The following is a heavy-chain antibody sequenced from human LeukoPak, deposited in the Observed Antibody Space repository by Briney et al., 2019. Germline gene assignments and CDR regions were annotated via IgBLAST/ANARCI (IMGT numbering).Heavy chain of an antibody. CDR3: ARQFSPTYYYGSGSYTPVYYFDY. CDR1: GGSVNSSSFY. D-gene: IGHD3-10*01. CDR2: FYYTGRT. J-gene: IGHJ4*02. Sequence: SETLSLTCIVSGGSVNSSSFYWGWIRQSPGKGLEWIGSFYYTGRTYYNPSLNSRVTISVDTSKNHFSPKLSSVTAADTAVYYCARQFSPTYYYGSGSYTPVYYFDYWGQGTLVTVSS. V-gene: IGHV4-39*01.